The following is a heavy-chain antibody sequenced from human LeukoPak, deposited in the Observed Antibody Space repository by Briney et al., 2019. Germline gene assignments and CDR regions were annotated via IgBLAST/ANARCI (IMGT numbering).Heavy chain of an antibody. J-gene: IGHJ5*02. CDR1: GGSISSYY. CDR2: IYTCGST. Sequence: PSETLSLTCTVSGGSISSYYWSWIRQPAGKGLEWIGRIYTCGSTNYNPSLKSRVTMSVDTSKNQFSLKLSSVTAADTAVYYCARDLLWFGELFGWFDPWGQGTLVTVSS. V-gene: IGHV4-4*07. CDR3: ARDLLWFGELFGWFDP. D-gene: IGHD3-10*01.